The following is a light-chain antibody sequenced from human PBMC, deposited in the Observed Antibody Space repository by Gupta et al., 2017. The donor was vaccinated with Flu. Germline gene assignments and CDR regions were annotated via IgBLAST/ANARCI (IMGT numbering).Light chain of an antibody. CDR3: GTLDSSRSAV. V-gene: IGLV1-51*01. CDR1: SSNIGNNY. J-gene: IGLJ3*02. CDR2: DNN. Sequence: SAAPGQKVPISYAGSSSNIGNNYVSWYQQLPGTAPNLLIYDNNQRPSGIPDRFSGSKSGTSATLGITGLQTGDEADYYCGTLDSSRSAVFGGGTKLTVL.